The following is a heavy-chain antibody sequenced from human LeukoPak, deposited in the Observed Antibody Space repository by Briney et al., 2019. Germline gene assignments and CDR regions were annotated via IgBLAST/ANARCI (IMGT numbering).Heavy chain of an antibody. V-gene: IGHV3-13*01. D-gene: IGHD2-15*01. Sequence: GGSLRLSCAASGFTFSSYNMHWVRQATGKGLEWVSAIGTAGDTYYPGSVKGRFTISRENAKNSLYLQMNSLRAGDTAVYYCARDKVASDCSGGSCYYYYYGMDVWGQGTTVTVSS. CDR1: GFTFSSYN. J-gene: IGHJ6*02. CDR3: ARDKVASDCSGGSCYYYYYGMDV. CDR2: IGTAGDT.